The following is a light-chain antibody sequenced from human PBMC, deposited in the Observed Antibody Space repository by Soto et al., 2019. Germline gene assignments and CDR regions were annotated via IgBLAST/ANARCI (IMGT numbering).Light chain of an antibody. CDR2: AAS. V-gene: IGKV3-20*01. CDR1: QSVGSDY. J-gene: IGKJ1*01. Sequence: EIVLTQSPGTLSLSPGERATLSCRASQSVGSDYLGWYQQKPGQAPRLLIFAASKRAAGIPDRFSGSGSGSDFTLTISRLEPEDFAVYFCQQYGTPPWTFGQGTKVEIK. CDR3: QQYGTPPWT.